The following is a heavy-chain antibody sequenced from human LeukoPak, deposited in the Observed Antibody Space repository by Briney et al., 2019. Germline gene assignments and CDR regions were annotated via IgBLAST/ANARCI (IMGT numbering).Heavy chain of an antibody. CDR3: ARWYCGGDCYPTYYYGMDV. J-gene: IGHJ6*02. CDR1: GYTFTGYY. CDR2: INPNSGGT. D-gene: IGHD2-21*02. Sequence: GASVKVSCKASGYTFTGYYMHWVRQAPGQGLEWMGWINPNSGGTNYAQKFQGRVTMTRDTSISTAYMELSRLRSDDTAVYYCARWYCGGDCYPTYYYGMDVWGQGTTVTVSS. V-gene: IGHV1-2*02.